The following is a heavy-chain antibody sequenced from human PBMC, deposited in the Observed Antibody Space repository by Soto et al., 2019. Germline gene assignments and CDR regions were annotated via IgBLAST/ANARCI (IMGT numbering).Heavy chain of an antibody. J-gene: IGHJ4*02. CDR2: ISGFNGNT. CDR3: ARIGVSSGHESPDFDS. D-gene: IGHD3-16*01. Sequence: SVKVSCKASGYTFNFYGITWGRQAPVQGLEWMGWISGFNGNTNYAADLQGRVTMTTDTSTSTAYMELRGLRSDDTAVYYCARIGVSSGHESPDFDSWGQGTLVTVS. V-gene: IGHV1-18*01. CDR1: GYTFNFYG.